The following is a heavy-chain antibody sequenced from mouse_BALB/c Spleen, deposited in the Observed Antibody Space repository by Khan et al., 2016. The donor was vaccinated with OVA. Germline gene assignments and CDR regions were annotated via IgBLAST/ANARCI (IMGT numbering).Heavy chain of an antibody. Sequence: QVQLQQPGTELVRPGTSVKLSCKASGYTFTSYWMNWIKQRPKQGLEWIGRIDPYDSETHYNQKFKDKATLTVDKSSNTAYMQLTSLTSEDSAVYYCARNPFAYWGQGTLVTVSA. CDR2: IDPYDSET. CDR1: GYTFTSYW. J-gene: IGHJ3*01. CDR3: ARNPFAY. V-gene: IGHV1-52*01.